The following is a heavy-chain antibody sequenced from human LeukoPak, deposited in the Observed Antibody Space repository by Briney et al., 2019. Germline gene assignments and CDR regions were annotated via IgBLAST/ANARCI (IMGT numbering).Heavy chain of an antibody. Sequence: GGSLRLSCGASGFTFSSYGMHWVRQAPGKGLEWVAVIWYDGSNKYYADSVKGRFTISRDNSKNTLYLQMNSLRAEDTAVYYCARDRPIGRDAFDIWGQGTMVTVSS. CDR3: ARDRPIGRDAFDI. CDR2: IWYDGSNK. J-gene: IGHJ3*02. V-gene: IGHV3-33*01. D-gene: IGHD6-6*01. CDR1: GFTFSSYG.